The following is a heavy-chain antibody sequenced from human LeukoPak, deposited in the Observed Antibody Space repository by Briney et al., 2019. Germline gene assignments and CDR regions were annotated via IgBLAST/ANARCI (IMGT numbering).Heavy chain of an antibody. Sequence: SETLSLTCTVSGGSISTCNYYWGCVGQPPGQGLESIGNVFYSGSTHYNPSLNSRVTISIDSSNNQFSLKLRSVTAADTAVYYCPRRGHLLSPPNQAFDSWGQGTLVTVSS. CDR3: PRRGHLLSPPNQAFDS. CDR1: GGSISTCNYY. V-gene: IGHV4-39*01. J-gene: IGHJ4*02. CDR2: VFYSGST.